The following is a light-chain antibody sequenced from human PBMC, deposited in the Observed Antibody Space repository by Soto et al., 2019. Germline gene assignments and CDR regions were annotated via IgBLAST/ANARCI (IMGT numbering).Light chain of an antibody. CDR1: QSVSSSY. CDR2: GAS. J-gene: IGKJ5*01. Sequence: EIVLTQSPGTLSLSPGERATLSCRASQSVSSSYLAWYQQKPGQAPRLLIYGASSRATGIPDRFSGSGSGTAITLTISRLEPEDFAVYYCQQYGSLPQTFGQGTRLEIK. V-gene: IGKV3-20*01. CDR3: QQYGSLPQT.